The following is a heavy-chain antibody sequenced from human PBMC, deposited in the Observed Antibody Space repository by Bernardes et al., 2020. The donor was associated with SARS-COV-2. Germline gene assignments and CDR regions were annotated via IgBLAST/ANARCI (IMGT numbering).Heavy chain of an antibody. CDR2: IRSKPKGYAT. D-gene: IGHD4-17*01. V-gene: IGHV3-73*01. Sequence: GGSLRLSCAASGITFSGSAIQWVRQPSGKGLEWIGRIRSKPKGYATTYAASLKGRFVISRDDSRNTAYLQIHSLKIEDTAVYYCTGDYLYWDQGTLVSVSS. CDR1: GITFSGSA. CDR3: TGDYLY. J-gene: IGHJ4*02.